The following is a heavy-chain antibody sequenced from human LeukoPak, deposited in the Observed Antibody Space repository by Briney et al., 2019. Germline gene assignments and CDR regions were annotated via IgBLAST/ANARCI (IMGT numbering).Heavy chain of an antibody. CDR1: EFTFSSYT. Sequence: QAGGSLRLSSAASEFTFSSYTMSWVRPAPGKGLEWVSTICGSSGSTYYADSVKGRFTISRDNSKHTLYLQMNSLRAEDTAVYYCAKTLSLNWYFDLWGRGTLVTVSS. V-gene: IGHV3-23*01. J-gene: IGHJ2*01. CDR3: AKTLSLNWYFDL. D-gene: IGHD2/OR15-2a*01. CDR2: ICGSSGST.